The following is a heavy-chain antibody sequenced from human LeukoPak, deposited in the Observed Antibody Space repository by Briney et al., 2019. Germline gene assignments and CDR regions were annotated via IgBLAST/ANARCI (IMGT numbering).Heavy chain of an antibody. CDR2: INPNSGDT. J-gene: IGHJ4*02. CDR3: ARDLFSSGWFYGY. V-gene: IGHV1-2*02. CDR1: GYTFTGYY. D-gene: IGHD6-19*01. Sequence: GASVKVSCKASGYTFTGYYMHWVRQAPGQGLEWMGWINPNSGDTNYAQKFQGRVTMTRDTSISTAYMELSRLRSDDTAVYYCARDLFSSGWFYGYWGQGTLVTVSS.